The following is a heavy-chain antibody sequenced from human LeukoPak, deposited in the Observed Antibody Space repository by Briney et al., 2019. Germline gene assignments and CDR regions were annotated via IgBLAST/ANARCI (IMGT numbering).Heavy chain of an antibody. CDR3: AKSGSTVTTLHWFNP. CDR1: GLHLCTNA. J-gene: IGHJ5*02. CDR2: ISVSGGTT. V-gene: IGHV3-23*01. Sequence: GGGPRLPRVAPGLHLCTNATNSVPPAPGKGLGGGPGISVSGGTTFYADSVKGRFTISRDNSKNTVYLQMNDLRGEDTAVYYCAKSGSTVTTLHWFNPWGQRTLVTAYS. D-gene: IGHD4-17*01.